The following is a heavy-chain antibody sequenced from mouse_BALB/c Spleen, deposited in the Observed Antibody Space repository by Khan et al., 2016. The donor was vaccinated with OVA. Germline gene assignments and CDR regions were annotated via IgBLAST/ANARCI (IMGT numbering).Heavy chain of an antibody. J-gene: IGHJ3*01. CDR1: GYAFTHYL. D-gene: IGHD2-3*01. CDR3: ARVFYDGYLAWFAY. Sequence: QVQLKESGTELVRPGTSVKVSFKASGYAFTHYLIEWVKQRPGQGLEWIGVLNPGSGGTNYNEKFEGKATLTADNSSSTAYMHLSSLTSDDSAVYFCARVFYDGYLAWFAYWGQGTLVTVSA. V-gene: IGHV1-54*01. CDR2: LNPGSGGT.